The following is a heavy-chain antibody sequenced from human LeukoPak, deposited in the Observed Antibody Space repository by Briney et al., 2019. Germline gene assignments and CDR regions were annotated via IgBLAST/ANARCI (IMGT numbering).Heavy chain of an antibody. J-gene: IGHJ6*03. D-gene: IGHD3-10*01. CDR1: GGSFSGYY. CDR2: INHSGST. V-gene: IGHV4-34*01. CDR3: ASLRVSGGYYYYYMDV. Sequence: PETLSLTCAVYGGSFSGYYWSWLRQPPGKGLEWIGEINHSGSTNYNPSLKSRVTISVDTSKNQFSLKLSSVTAADTAVYYCASLRVSGGYYYYYMDVWGKGTTVTVSS.